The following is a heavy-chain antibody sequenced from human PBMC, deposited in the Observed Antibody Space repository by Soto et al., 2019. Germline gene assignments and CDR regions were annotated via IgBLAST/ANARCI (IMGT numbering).Heavy chain of an antibody. Sequence: QVQLQESGPGLVKPSQTLSLTCTVSGGSISSGGYYWIWIRQHPGKGLEWIVYIYYSGSTYSNPSLRSRVTRSVDTSTNQFSLRLSAVTAADTAVYYCAGSHHQLLLRGWWGQGTLVTVSS. J-gene: IGHJ4*02. CDR1: GGSISSGGYY. CDR3: AGSHHQLLLRGW. CDR2: IYYSGST. V-gene: IGHV4-31*03. D-gene: IGHD2-2*01.